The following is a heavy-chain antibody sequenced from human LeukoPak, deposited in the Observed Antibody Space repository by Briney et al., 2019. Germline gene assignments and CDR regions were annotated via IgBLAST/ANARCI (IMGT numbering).Heavy chain of an antibody. CDR1: GYTFNVHY. CDR2: INPNNGGT. Sequence: GASVKVSCKASGYTFNVHYIHWVRQAPGQGLEWMGWINPNNGGTKYAQKFQDRVTMTRDTSISTVYMELSSLRSEDTAVYYCARGGVVGYFDYWGQGTLVTVSS. CDR3: ARGGVVGYFDY. D-gene: IGHD2-15*01. J-gene: IGHJ4*02. V-gene: IGHV1-2*02.